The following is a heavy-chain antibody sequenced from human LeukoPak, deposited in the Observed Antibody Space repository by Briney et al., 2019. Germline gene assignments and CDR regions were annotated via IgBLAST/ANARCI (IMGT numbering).Heavy chain of an antibody. D-gene: IGHD3-10*01. Sequence: SQTLSLTCAISGDSVSSNSAAWNWIRQSPSRGLEWLGRTYYRSKWYNDYAVSVKSRITINPDTSKNQFSLQLNSVTPEDTAVYYCARASVWITMVRGVISDAFDIWGQGTMVTVSS. J-gene: IGHJ3*02. V-gene: IGHV6-1*01. CDR2: TYYRSKWYN. CDR1: GDSVSSNSAA. CDR3: ARASVWITMVRGVISDAFDI.